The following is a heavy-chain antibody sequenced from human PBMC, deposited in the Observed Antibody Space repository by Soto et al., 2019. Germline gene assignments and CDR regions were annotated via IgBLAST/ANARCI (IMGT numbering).Heavy chain of an antibody. CDR1: GGSISSCGYY. V-gene: IGHV4-31*03. Sequence: QVQLQESGPGLVKPSQTLSLTCTVSGGSISSCGYYWSWIRQHPGKGLEWIGYIFYGGTTYYNPSLKRRVTITVDTYKNQFSLKLSSVTAADTAVYYCARSVDPWGQGTLVTVSS. CDR2: IFYGGTT. J-gene: IGHJ5*02. CDR3: ARSVDP.